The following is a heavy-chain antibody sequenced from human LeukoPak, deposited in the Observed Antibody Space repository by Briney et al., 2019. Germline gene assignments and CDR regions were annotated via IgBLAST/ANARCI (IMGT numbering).Heavy chain of an antibody. V-gene: IGHV1-18*01. CDR2: ISAYNGNT. D-gene: IGHD6-19*01. CDR1: GYTITSYG. J-gene: IGHJ4*02. Sequence: ASVKVSCKASGYTITSYGISWVRQAPGQGLEWMGWISAYNGNTNYAQKLQGRVTMTTDTSTSTAYMELRSLRSDDTAVYYCARESEGASSGWYWVWYYFDYWGQGTLVTVSS. CDR3: ARESEGASSGWYWVWYYFDY.